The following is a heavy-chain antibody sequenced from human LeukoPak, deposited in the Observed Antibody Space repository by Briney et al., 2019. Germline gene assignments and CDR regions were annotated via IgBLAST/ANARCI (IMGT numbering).Heavy chain of an antibody. Sequence: PGGSLRLSCAASGFTFSSYEMNWVRLAPGKGLEWVSYIRSSGSIIFYADSVKGRFTISRDNAKNSLYLQMNSLRAEDTAVYYCARVNDYGGNDDAFDIWGQGTMVTVSS. CDR1: GFTFSSYE. D-gene: IGHD4-23*01. CDR3: ARVNDYGGNDDAFDI. CDR2: IRSSGSII. V-gene: IGHV3-48*03. J-gene: IGHJ3*02.